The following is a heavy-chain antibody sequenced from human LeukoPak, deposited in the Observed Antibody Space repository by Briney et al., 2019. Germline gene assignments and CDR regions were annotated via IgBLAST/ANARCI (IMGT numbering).Heavy chain of an antibody. Sequence: SETLSLTCAVYGGSFSGYYWGWIRQPPGKGLEWIGEINHSGSTNYNPSLKSRVTISVDTSKNQFSLKLSSVTAADTAVYYCARGRDSSSGKKHFDYWGQGTLVTVSS. J-gene: IGHJ4*02. CDR1: GGSFSGYY. V-gene: IGHV4-34*01. CDR3: ARGRDSSSGKKHFDY. CDR2: INHSGST. D-gene: IGHD6-6*01.